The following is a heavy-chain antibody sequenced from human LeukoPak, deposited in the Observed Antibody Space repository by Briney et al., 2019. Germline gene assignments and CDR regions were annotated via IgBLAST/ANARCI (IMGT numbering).Heavy chain of an antibody. D-gene: IGHD5-18*01. Sequence: GALRLSCAASGFTFSSFAMSWVRQAPGKGLEWVSVISGSGDNRYYADSVKGRFTISRDNSKNTLYLQMNSLRPEDTAVYYCAKDGYSYGLVYYFDYWGQGTLVTVSS. CDR3: AKDGYSYGLVYYFDY. CDR2: ISGSGDNR. J-gene: IGHJ4*02. CDR1: GFTFSSFA. V-gene: IGHV3-23*01.